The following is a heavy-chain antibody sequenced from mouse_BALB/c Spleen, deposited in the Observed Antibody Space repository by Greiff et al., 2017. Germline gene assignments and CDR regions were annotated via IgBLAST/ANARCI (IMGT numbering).Heavy chain of an antibody. Sequence: QVQLKESGAELVRPGSSVKISCKASGYTFTSYWMHWVKQRPGQGLEWIGYINPSTGYTEYNQKFKDKATLTADKSSSTAYMQLSSLTSEDSAVYYCARSDGNYGYWYFDVWGAGTTVTVSS. CDR2: INPSTGYT. D-gene: IGHD2-1*01. J-gene: IGHJ1*01. V-gene: IGHV1-4*01. CDR3: ARSDGNYGYWYFDV. CDR1: GYTFTSYW.